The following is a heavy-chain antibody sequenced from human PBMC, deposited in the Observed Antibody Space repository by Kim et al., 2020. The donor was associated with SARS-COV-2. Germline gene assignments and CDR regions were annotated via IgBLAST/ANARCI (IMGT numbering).Heavy chain of an antibody. CDR1: GFTFSTYA. J-gene: IGHJ4*02. Sequence: GGSLRLSCAASGFTFSTYAMSWVRQAPGKGLEWVSAIGGSGVNTYYADSVTGRFIISRDNSKNTLYLQMNSLRAEDTAMYYCAKDPRVGGRKWGQGTLVT. D-gene: IGHD1-26*01. CDR2: IGGSGVNT. V-gene: IGHV3-23*01. CDR3: AKDPRVGGRK.